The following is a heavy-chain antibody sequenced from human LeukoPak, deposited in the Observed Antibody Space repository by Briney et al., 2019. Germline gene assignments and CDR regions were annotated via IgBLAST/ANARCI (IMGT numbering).Heavy chain of an antibody. CDR3: ARDIYGSGSPS. CDR2: IYYSGST. D-gene: IGHD3-10*01. J-gene: IGHJ5*02. CDR1: GGSISSYY. V-gene: IGHV4-59*01. Sequence: SETLSLTCTVSGGSISSYYWSWIRQPPGKGLEWIGYIYYSGSTNYNPSLKSRVTISVDTSKNQFTLKLSSVTAADTAVYYCARDIYGSGSPSWGQGTLVTVSS.